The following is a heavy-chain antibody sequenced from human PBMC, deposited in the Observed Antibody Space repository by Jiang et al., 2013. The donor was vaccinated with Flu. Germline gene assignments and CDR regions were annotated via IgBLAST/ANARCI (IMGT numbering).Heavy chain of an antibody. Sequence: QTLSLTCTVSTAPSAMVITTGLGSASPQGRAWSILGTSITEGATYYNPSLKSRAVISIGMSKNQFSLKLTSVTAADTAAYYCAAATSVTMWAFDIWGQGTTVTVSS. CDR1: TAPSAMVITT. CDR2: SITEGAT. V-gene: IGHV4-30-4*01. CDR3: AAATSVTMWAFDI. D-gene: IGHD3-10*02. J-gene: IGHJ3*02.